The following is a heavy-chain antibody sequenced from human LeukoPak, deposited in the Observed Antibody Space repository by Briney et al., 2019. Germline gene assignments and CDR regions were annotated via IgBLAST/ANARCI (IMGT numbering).Heavy chain of an antibody. D-gene: IGHD5-12*01. CDR1: GGTFSSYA. J-gene: IGHJ4*02. Sequence: GASVKVSCKASGGTFSSYAISWVRQAPGQGLEWMGGIIPIFGTASYAQKFQGRVTITADKSTSTAYMELSSLRSEDTAVYYCARDQAKGEWLRNFDYWGQGTLVTVSS. V-gene: IGHV1-69*06. CDR3: ARDQAKGEWLRNFDY. CDR2: IIPIFGTA.